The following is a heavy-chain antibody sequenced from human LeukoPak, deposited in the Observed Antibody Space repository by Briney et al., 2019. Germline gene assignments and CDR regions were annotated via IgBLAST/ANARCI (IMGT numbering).Heavy chain of an antibody. J-gene: IGHJ4*02. CDR1: GYTFTSYD. V-gene: IGHV1-8*01. CDR2: MNPNSGNT. CDR3: GREEWQAVAGRGDY. Sequence: ASVKVSCKASGYTFTSYDINWVRQATGQGLEWMGWMNPNSGNTGYAQKFQGRVTMTRNNSISTAYMELSSLRSEDTAVYYCGREEWQAVAGRGDYWGQGTLVTVSS. D-gene: IGHD6-19*01.